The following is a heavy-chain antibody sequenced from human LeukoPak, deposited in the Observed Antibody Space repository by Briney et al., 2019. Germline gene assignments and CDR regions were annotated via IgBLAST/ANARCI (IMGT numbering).Heavy chain of an antibody. CDR2: INHSAST. D-gene: IGHD6-13*01. Sequence: SETRSPTCAVDGGSFSGYYWGWIRQPPGKGLEWIGEINHSASTTYNPSLRSRVNISGDTSTNQLSMKLSAGTAADTPVYNCGRRPKQQLRRGYFDYWGQGTLVTASS. CDR1: GGSFSGYY. V-gene: IGHV4-34*01. CDR3: GRRPKQQLRRGYFDY. J-gene: IGHJ4*01.